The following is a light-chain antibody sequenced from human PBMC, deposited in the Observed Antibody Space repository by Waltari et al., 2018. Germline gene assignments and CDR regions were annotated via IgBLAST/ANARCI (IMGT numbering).Light chain of an antibody. J-gene: IGLJ3*02. CDR1: YSHTGGHL. CDR3: ATWDDSLSSPWV. CDR2: NTN. V-gene: IGLV1-44*01. Sequence: QSVLTQPPSASWTPGQSATISCSGDYSHTGGHLLTWYQQFPGTAPKLLMYNTNQRPSGVPDRFSGSKSGTSASLAISGLQSEDEADYYCATWDDSLSSPWVFGGGTKLTVL.